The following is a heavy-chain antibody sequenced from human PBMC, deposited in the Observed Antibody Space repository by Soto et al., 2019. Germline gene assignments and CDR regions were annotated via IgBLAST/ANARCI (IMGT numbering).Heavy chain of an antibody. CDR1: GRSMISYY. J-gene: IGHJ4*02. CDR2: IYTGGNT. Sequence: SETLSLTCNVSGRSMISYYWSWIRQPAGKGLEWIGRIYTGGNTNYNPSLNSRVTMSVDTSKSQFSLSLTSVTAADTAVYYCAREGDDRHFFFDSWGQGTLVTVSS. V-gene: IGHV4-4*07. D-gene: IGHD3-3*02. CDR3: AREGDDRHFFFDS.